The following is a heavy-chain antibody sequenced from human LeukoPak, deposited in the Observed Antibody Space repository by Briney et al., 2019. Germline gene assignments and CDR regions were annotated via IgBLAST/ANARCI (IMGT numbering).Heavy chain of an antibody. J-gene: IGHJ4*02. CDR3: ARGLAEAYYYDSSGYHY. Sequence: GASVKVSCKASGGTFSSYAISWVRQAPGQGLEWMGWISAYNGNTNYAQKLQGRVTMTTDTSTSTAYMELRSLKSDDTAVYYCARGLAEAYYYDSSGYHYWGQGTLVTVSS. CDR1: GGTFSSYA. CDR2: ISAYNGNT. D-gene: IGHD3-22*01. V-gene: IGHV1-18*01.